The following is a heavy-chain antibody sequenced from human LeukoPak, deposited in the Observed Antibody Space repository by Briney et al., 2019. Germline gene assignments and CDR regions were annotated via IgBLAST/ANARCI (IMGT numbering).Heavy chain of an antibody. V-gene: IGHV3-23*01. CDR3: AKGLKSYWVQDLDY. CDR2: LTGSGDTT. J-gene: IGHJ4*02. D-gene: IGHD3-10*01. CDR1: GFTFSYYA. Sequence: GGSLRLSCAASGFTFSYYAMTRVRQAPGKGLEWVSTLTGSGDTTDYADSVKGRFTISRDNSKNTLYLQMNNLRADDTAVYYCAKGLKSYWVQDLDYWGQGTLVMVSS.